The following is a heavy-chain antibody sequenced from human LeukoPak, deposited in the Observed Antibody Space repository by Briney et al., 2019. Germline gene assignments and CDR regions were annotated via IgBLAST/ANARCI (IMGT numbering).Heavy chain of an antibody. V-gene: IGHV3-21*03. Sequence: GGSLRLSCAASGFTFSSYSMNWVRQAPGKGLEWVSSISSSSSYIYYADSVKGRFTISRDNAKNSLYLQMNSLRAEDTAVYYCTRDRRGYSNIAVAGTSVDAFDIWGQGTMVTVSS. D-gene: IGHD6-19*01. J-gene: IGHJ3*02. CDR3: TRDRRGYSNIAVAGTSVDAFDI. CDR2: ISSSSSYI. CDR1: GFTFSSYS.